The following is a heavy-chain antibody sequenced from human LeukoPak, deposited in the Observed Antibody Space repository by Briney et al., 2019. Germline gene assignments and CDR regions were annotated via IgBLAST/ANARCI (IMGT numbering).Heavy chain of an antibody. CDR3: ARDPTPPYCSGGSCSPFFDY. D-gene: IGHD2-15*01. J-gene: IGHJ4*02. CDR2: ISSSSSTI. Sequence: GGSLRLSCAASGFTFSSYGMNWVRQAPGKGLEWVSYISSSSSTIYYADSVKGRFTISRDNAKNSLYLQMNSLRAEDTAVYYCARDPTPPYCSGGSCSPFFDYWGQGTLVTVSS. V-gene: IGHV3-48*01. CDR1: GFTFSSYG.